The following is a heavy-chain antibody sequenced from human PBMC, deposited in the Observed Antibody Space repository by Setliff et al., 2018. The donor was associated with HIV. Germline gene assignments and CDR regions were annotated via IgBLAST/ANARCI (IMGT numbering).Heavy chain of an antibody. V-gene: IGHV1-69*10. Sequence: SVKVSCKASGDTSSTYAINWVRQAPGQGLEWMGQFIPILDITNYAQKFQGRVTITADKSTDTMYMEMTSLTSGDTAVYYCAGPRGDEAFDIWGQGTMVTVSS. CDR2: FIPILDIT. J-gene: IGHJ3*02. CDR3: AGPRGDEAFDI. CDR1: GDTSSTYA. D-gene: IGHD3-10*01.